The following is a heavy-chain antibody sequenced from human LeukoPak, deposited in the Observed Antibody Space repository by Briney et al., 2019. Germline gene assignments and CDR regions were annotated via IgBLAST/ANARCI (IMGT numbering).Heavy chain of an antibody. V-gene: IGHV4-34*01. J-gene: IGHJ4*02. CDR3: ARGQVGATPKYYFDY. CDR2: INHSGST. D-gene: IGHD1-26*01. CDR1: GVSFDDYY. Sequence: SETLSLTCAVSGVSFDDYYWAWVRQTPGRGLEWIGEINHSGSTNYNPSLKSRVTISVDTSKNQFSLKLSSVTAADTAVYYCARGQVGATPKYYFDYWGQGTLVTVSS.